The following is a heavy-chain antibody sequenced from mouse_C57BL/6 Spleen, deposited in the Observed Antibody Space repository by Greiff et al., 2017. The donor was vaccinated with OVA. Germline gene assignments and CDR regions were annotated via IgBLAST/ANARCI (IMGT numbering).Heavy chain of an antibody. Sequence: EVQLQQSGPELVKPGASVKISCKASGYTFTDYYMNWVKQSHGKSLEWIGDINPNNGGTSYNQKFKGKATLTVDKSSSTAYMELRSLTSEDSAVYYCARSYDGYLFDYWGQGTTLTVSS. CDR2: INPNNGGT. CDR1: GYTFTDYY. CDR3: ARSYDGYLFDY. J-gene: IGHJ2*01. V-gene: IGHV1-26*01. D-gene: IGHD2-3*01.